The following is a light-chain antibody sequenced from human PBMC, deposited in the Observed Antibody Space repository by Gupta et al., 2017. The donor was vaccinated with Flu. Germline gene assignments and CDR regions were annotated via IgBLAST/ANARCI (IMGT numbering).Light chain of an antibody. CDR2: GAS. CDR1: QSVSSSY. CDR3: QQYGSSPPALT. V-gene: IGKV3-20*01. J-gene: IGKJ4*01. Sequence: EIVLTQSPGTLSFSPWATATLTCRASQSVSSSYLAWYQQKPGQAPRLLIYGASSRATGIPDRFSGSGSGTDFTLTISRLEPEDFAVYYCQQYGSSPPALTFGGGTKVEIK.